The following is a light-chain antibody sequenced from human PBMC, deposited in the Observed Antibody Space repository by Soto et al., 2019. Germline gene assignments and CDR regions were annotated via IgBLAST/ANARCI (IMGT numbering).Light chain of an antibody. CDR1: QSVSSSY. CDR2: GAS. V-gene: IGKV3-20*01. Sequence: EIVLTQSPGTLSLSPGERATLSCRASQSVSSSYLAWYQQKPGQAPRLLIYGASSRATGIAARFSGSGSGTDFTLTISRLEPEDCAVYYCQQYGSSRWTFRQGTKVEIK. J-gene: IGKJ1*01. CDR3: QQYGSSRWT.